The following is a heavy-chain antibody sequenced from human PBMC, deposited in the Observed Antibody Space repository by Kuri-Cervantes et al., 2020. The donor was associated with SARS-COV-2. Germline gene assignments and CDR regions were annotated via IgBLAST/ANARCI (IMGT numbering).Heavy chain of an antibody. J-gene: IGHJ4*02. V-gene: IGHV1-69*06. CDR1: GGTFSSYA. Sequence: SVKVSCKASGGTFSSYAVTWMRQAPGRGLEWMGRIIPLFGTTIYAENFRGRVTLTADKSTNTAYMELSSLRSEDTAVYYCARPYCTSSTCYDGTFDSWGQGTLVTVSS. CDR3: ARPYCTSSTCYDGTFDS. CDR2: IIPLFGTT. D-gene: IGHD2-2*01.